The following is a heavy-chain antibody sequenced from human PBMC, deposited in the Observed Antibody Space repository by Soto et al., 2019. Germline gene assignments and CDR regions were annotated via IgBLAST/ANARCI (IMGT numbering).Heavy chain of an antibody. V-gene: IGHV3-21*01. D-gene: IGHD3-10*01. Sequence: EVQLVESGGGLVKPGGSLRLSCAASGFTFSNYNMNWVRQAPGKGLEWVSFISSSSSYIYYADSVKGRFTISRDNAKNLLYLQMNSLRAEDTAVYYCARDATYGSGRGGQGTLVTVSS. CDR2: ISSSSSYI. CDR3: ARDATYGSGR. J-gene: IGHJ4*02. CDR1: GFTFSNYN.